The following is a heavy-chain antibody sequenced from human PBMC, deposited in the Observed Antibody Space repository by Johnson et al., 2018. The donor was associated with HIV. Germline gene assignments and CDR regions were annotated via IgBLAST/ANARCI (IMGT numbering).Heavy chain of an antibody. D-gene: IGHD1-26*01. J-gene: IGHJ3*02. CDR1: GFTFTSAW. CDR2: IKSKTDAGTT. V-gene: IGHV3-15*05. CDR3: ATPRYSGIRGPGFHI. Sequence: VQLVESGGGLVKPGGSLRLSCAASGFTFTSAWMSWVRQTPGKGLVWVGRIKSKTDAGTTDYAAPVKGRFTISRDDSKKTLYLQMTSLKTEDTAVYYCATPRYSGIRGPGFHIWGQGTMVTVSS.